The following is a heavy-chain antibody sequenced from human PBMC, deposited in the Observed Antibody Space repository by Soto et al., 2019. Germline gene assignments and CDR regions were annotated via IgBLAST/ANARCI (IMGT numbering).Heavy chain of an antibody. CDR1: GYTFTNYA. CDR2: INAGNGNT. Sequence: ASVKVSCKASGYTFTNYAMHWVRQAPGQRLEWMGWINAGNGNTKSSQKFQGRVTITRDTSTGTAYMELSSLESEDTAMYYCAKNNWKSVGGYSWFDPWAQGTLVTGSS. D-gene: IGHD1-20*01. V-gene: IGHV1-3*01. CDR3: AKNNWKSVGGYSWFDP. J-gene: IGHJ5*02.